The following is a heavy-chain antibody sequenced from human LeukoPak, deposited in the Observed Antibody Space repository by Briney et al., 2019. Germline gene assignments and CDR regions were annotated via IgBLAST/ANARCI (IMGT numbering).Heavy chain of an antibody. CDR3: TRGSSGRRDN. D-gene: IGHD6-19*01. V-gene: IGHV1-8*01. J-gene: IGHJ4*02. Sequence: ASVKVSCKASGYTFTTCDINWVRQATGQGLEWMGWMNPNSGNTGYGQSFQGRITMTRDISIGTAYMELSNLTSEDTAIYYCTRGSSGRRDNWGQGTLVTVSA. CDR1: GYTFTTCD. CDR2: MNPNSGNT.